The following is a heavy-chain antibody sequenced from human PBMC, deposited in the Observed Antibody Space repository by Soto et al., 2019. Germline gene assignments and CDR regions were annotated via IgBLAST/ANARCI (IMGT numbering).Heavy chain of an antibody. Sequence: QAHLVQSGPEVKKPGASVKVSCKGSGYIFTSYGIAWVRQAPGQGLEWMGWISADNGNTEYAQKFQGRVTVTRDTSTSTAYLELRSLRSDDTAMYYCARGRYGAYWGQGALVTVSS. V-gene: IGHV1-18*01. J-gene: IGHJ4*02. CDR2: ISADNGNT. CDR1: GYIFTSYG. D-gene: IGHD3-10*01. CDR3: ARGRYGAY.